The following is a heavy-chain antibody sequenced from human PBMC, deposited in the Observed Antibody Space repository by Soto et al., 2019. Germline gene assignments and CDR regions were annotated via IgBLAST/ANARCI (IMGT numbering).Heavy chain of an antibody. J-gene: IGHJ6*02. V-gene: IGHV5-10-1*01. CDR1: GYSLATYW. CDR2: IDPSDSYI. Sequence: GESLKISCKSSGYSLATYWITWVRQMPGKGLEWMGRIDPSDSYINYSPSFQGRVTISADKSLNTAYLQWSSLEASDTAMYYCARLGYYSRGCSFRRYYYHGMDVWGHGTTVTVSS. D-gene: IGHD3-22*01. CDR3: ARLGYYSRGCSFRRYYYHGMDV.